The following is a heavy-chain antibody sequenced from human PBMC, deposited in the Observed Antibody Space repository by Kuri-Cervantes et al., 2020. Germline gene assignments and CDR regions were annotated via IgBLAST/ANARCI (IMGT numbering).Heavy chain of an antibody. Sequence: ASVKVSCKASGYTFTSYYMHWVRQAPGQGLEWMGWMNPNSGNTGYAQKFQGRVTMTRNTSISTAYMELSSLRSEDTAVYYCARGLRIAVAGAFGPWGQGTLVTVSS. CDR2: MNPNSGNT. V-gene: IGHV1-8*02. J-gene: IGHJ5*02. CDR1: GYTFTSYY. CDR3: ARGLRIAVAGAFGP. D-gene: IGHD6-19*01.